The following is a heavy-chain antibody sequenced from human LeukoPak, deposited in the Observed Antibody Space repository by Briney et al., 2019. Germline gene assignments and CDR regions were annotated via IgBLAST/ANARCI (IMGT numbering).Heavy chain of an antibody. D-gene: IGHD3-9*01. CDR2: IYTSGST. V-gene: IGHV4-4*07. CDR1: GGSISSYY. J-gene: IGHJ6*03. CDR3: VRDRRLRETGLQAGYYYMDV. Sequence: SETLSLTCTVSGGSISSYYWSWIRQPAGKGLEWIGRIYTSGSTNYNPSLKSRVTMSVDTSKNQFSLKLSSVTAADTAVYYCVRDRRLRETGLQAGYYYMDVWGKGTTVTVSS.